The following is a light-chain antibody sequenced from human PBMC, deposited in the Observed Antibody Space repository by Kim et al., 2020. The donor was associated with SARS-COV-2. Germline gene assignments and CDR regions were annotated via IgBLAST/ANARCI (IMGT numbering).Light chain of an antibody. Sequence: SATVGGIVTLPCPASQGISRWLGWYQQKPGTSPKLLIYSASSLQSGGPSRFSGRGSGTDFTLTISRLQPEDFATYYCQQANSFPLTFGGGTKVDIK. CDR1: QGISRW. V-gene: IGKV1-12*01. CDR3: QQANSFPLT. CDR2: SAS. J-gene: IGKJ4*01.